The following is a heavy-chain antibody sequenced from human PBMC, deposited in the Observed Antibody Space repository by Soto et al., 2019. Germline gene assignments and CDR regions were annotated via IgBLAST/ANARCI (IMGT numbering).Heavy chain of an antibody. V-gene: IGHV4-34*01. CDR2: INHSGST. CDR1: GGSISSYY. CDR3: ARGRQGRFDY. Sequence: PSETLSLTSTVSGGSISSYYWSWIRQPPGKGLEWIGEINHSGSTNYNPSLKSRVTISVDTSKNQFSLKLSSVTAADTAVYYCARGRQGRFDYWGQGTLVTVSS. J-gene: IGHJ4*02.